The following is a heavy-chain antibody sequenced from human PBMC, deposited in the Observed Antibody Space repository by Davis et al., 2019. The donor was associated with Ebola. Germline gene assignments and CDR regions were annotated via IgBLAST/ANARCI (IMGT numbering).Heavy chain of an antibody. Sequence: ASVKVSCKASGYTFTGYYMHWVRQAPGQGLEWMGWINPNSGGTNYAQKFQGWVTMTRDTSISTAYLELSRLRSDDTAVYYCARMQLRGYYFDYWGQGTLVTVSS. CDR1: GYTFTGYY. V-gene: IGHV1-2*04. CDR3: ARMQLRGYYFDY. J-gene: IGHJ4*02. CDR2: INPNSGGT. D-gene: IGHD6-6*01.